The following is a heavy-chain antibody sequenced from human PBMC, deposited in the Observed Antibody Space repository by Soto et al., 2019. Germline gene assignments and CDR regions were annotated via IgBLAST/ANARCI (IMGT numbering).Heavy chain of an antibody. J-gene: IGHJ4*02. V-gene: IGHV1-2*04. Sequence: ASLKVSCKASGYTFPSYGISWVRQAPGQGLEWMGWINPNSGGTNYAQKFQGWVTMSRDTSISTAYMELSRLRSDDTAVYYCARDKLKYYDILTGYYSLSRPSYFDYWGQGTLVTVSS. D-gene: IGHD3-9*01. CDR1: GYTFPSYG. CDR3: ARDKLKYYDILTGYYSLSRPSYFDY. CDR2: INPNSGGT.